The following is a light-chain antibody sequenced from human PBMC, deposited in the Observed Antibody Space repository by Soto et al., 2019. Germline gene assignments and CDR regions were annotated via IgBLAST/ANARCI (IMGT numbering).Light chain of an antibody. CDR2: KAS. CDR3: QHYNSYSEA. Sequence: DIQMTQAPATLSASVGDRVTITCRASQSISSWLAWYPQKPGKAPKLLIYKASTLKSGVPSRFSGSGSGTEFTLTISSLQPDDFATYYCQHYNSYSEAFGPGTKV. CDR1: QSISSW. V-gene: IGKV1-5*03. J-gene: IGKJ1*01.